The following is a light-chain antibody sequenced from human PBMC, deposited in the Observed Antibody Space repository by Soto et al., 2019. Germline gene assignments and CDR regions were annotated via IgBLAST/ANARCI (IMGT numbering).Light chain of an antibody. CDR1: SSNIGRNY. CDR3: AAWDDSLSGVV. CDR2: SNN. J-gene: IGLJ2*01. Sequence: QSVLTQPPSASGTPGQRVTISCSGSSSNIGRNYVYWYQQLPGTAPKLLIDSNNQRPSGVPDRFSGSKSGTSASLAISGLRSEDEADYYCAAWDDSLSGVVFGGGTKLTVL. V-gene: IGLV1-47*02.